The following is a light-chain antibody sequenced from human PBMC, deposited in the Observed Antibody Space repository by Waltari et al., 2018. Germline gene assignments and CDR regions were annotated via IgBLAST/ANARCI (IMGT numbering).Light chain of an antibody. CDR2: LVS. CDR3: MQARQTPWT. Sequence: DIVMTQSPLFLPVTPGEPASISCRSSQSLLHSSGYTFLDWYLQKPGQSPQLLIYLVSNRASGVPDRCSGSGSGTDFTLKISRVEAEDVGVYYCMQARQTPWTFGQGTKVEIK. V-gene: IGKV2-28*01. J-gene: IGKJ1*01. CDR1: QSLLHSSGYTF.